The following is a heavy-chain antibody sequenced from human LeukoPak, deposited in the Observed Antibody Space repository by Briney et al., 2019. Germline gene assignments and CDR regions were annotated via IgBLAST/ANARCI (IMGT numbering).Heavy chain of an antibody. J-gene: IGHJ6*02. Sequence: SGGSLRLSCAASGXTFSSYEVNWVRQAPGKGLEWVSYISSSGSTIYYAVSVKGRFTISRDNAKNSLYLQMNSLRAEDTAVYYCARDYGDYLYYYYYGMDVWGQGTTVTVSS. CDR1: GXTFSSYE. V-gene: IGHV3-48*03. CDR3: ARDYGDYLYYYYYGMDV. CDR2: ISSSGSTI. D-gene: IGHD4-17*01.